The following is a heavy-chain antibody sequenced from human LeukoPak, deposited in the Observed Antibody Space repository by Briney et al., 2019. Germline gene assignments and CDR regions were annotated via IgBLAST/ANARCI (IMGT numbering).Heavy chain of an antibody. CDR3: AKDSAFYYIDV. J-gene: IGHJ6*03. V-gene: IGHV3-30*04. CDR2: ISYDGSYK. CDR1: GFTFSSYA. Sequence: GGSLRLSCAASGFTFSSYAMHWVRQAPGKGLEWVAVISYDGSYKNYADSVKGRFTISRDNSKNTLYLQMNSLKGDDTAVYYCAKDSAFYYIDVWGKGTTVIISS. D-gene: IGHD3-10*01.